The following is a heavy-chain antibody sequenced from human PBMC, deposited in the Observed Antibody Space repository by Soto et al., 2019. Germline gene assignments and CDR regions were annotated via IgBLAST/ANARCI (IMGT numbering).Heavy chain of an antibody. V-gene: IGHV1-46*03. CDR2: INPGDGST. CDR1: GYIFTSYY. D-gene: IGHD4-4*01. J-gene: IGHJ6*03. Sequence: QVQLMQSGAEVRKPGASVKVSCKAAGYIFTSYYIHWVRLAPGQGLEWMGVINPGDGSTIYAEKFQGRVTMTRDTSTSTVYMEVSSLRSEDTAVYYCDREEMPTVNNYYYYMDVWGKGTTVTVSS. CDR3: DREEMPTVNNYYYYMDV.